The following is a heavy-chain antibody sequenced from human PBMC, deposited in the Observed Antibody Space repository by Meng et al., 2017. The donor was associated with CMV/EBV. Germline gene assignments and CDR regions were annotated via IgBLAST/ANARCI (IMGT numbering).Heavy chain of an antibody. CDR1: GFTFSSYS. J-gene: IGHJ1*01. D-gene: IGHD6-13*01. Sequence: GESLKISCAASGFTFSSYSMNWVRQAPGKGLEWVSSISSSSSYICYADSVKGRFTISRDNAKNSLYLQMNSLRAEDTAVYYCARDVSSSWYVEYFQHWGQGTLVTVSS. CDR3: ARDVSSSWYVEYFQH. CDR2: ISSSSSYI. V-gene: IGHV3-21*01.